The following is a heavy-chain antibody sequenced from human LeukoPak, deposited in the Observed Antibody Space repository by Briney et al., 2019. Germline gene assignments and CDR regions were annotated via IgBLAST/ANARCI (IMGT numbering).Heavy chain of an antibody. Sequence: PSETLSLTCTVSGGSISSSSYYWGWIRQPPGKGLEWIETINYSGDTYYNPSLKSRVTISVDSSKNQFSLKLSSVTAADTAAYYCVRLQAVTGNFDYWGRGALVTVSS. D-gene: IGHD1-20*01. CDR3: VRLQAVTGNFDY. J-gene: IGHJ4*02. CDR1: GGSISSSSYY. CDR2: INYSGDT. V-gene: IGHV4-39*07.